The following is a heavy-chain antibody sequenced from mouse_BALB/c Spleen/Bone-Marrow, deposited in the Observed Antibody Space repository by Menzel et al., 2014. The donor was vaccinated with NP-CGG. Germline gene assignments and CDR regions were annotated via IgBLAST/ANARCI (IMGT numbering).Heavy chain of an antibody. CDR1: GFTFSSFG. CDR3: ARGAARATWFAY. D-gene: IGHD3-1*01. J-gene: IGHJ3*01. Sequence: EVNVVESGGGLVQPGGSRKLSCAASGFTFSSFGMHWVRQAPEKGLEWVAYISSGSSTIYYADTVKGRFTISRDNPKNTLFLQMTSLRSEDTAMYYCARGAARATWFAYWGQGTLVTVPA. V-gene: IGHV5-17*02. CDR2: ISSGSSTI.